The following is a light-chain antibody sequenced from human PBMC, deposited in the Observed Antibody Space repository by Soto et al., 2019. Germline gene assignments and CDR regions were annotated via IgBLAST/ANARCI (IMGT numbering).Light chain of an antibody. CDR1: QSVSTN. CDR3: PQRSTLWT. CDR2: DAS. Sequence: EIVLTQSPATLSLSPGERATLSCRASQSVSTNLAWYQHKPGQAPRLLIYDASNRATGIPARFSGSGSGTNFTLTISRLEPEDFAVYYCPQRSTLWTFGQGTKVEIK. V-gene: IGKV3-11*01. J-gene: IGKJ1*01.